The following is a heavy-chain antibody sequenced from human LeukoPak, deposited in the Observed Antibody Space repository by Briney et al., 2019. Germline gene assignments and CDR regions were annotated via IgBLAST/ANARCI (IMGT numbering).Heavy chain of an antibody. V-gene: IGHV4-59*01. CDR3: ARGGDYYDSSGYLLRYYYYYMDV. Sequence: PSETLSLTCTVSGASISSYYWSWIRQSPGKGLEWIGYLYHSGNTNYNPSLKSRVTISVDTSKNQFSLKLSSVTAADTAVYYCARGGDYYDSSGYLLRYYYYYMDVWGRGTTVTVSS. J-gene: IGHJ6*03. CDR1: GASISSYY. CDR2: LYHSGNT. D-gene: IGHD3-22*01.